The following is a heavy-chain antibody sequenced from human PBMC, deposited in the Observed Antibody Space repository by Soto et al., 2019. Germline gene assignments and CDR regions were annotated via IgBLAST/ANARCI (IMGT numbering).Heavy chain of an antibody. Sequence: QITLKESGPTLVKPTQTLTLTCTFSGFSLSTYGVGVGWIRQPPGKALEWLALIYWDDDKRYSPSLKSRHTITKATSKTQVVLTVTNMDPVDTATYYCAHVSGSRGEYGMDVWGRGTTVTVSS. CDR3: AHVSGSRGEYGMDV. D-gene: IGHD1-26*01. CDR2: IYWDDDK. V-gene: IGHV2-5*02. CDR1: GFSLSTYGVG. J-gene: IGHJ6*02.